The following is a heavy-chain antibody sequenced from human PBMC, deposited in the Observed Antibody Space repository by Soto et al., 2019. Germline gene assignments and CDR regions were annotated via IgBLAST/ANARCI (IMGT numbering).Heavy chain of an antibody. D-gene: IGHD1-26*01. CDR1: GGSISSGGYS. CDR2: IYHSGST. V-gene: IGHV4-30-2*01. J-gene: IGHJ5*02. CDR3: ARAPGYSGNWFDP. Sequence: QLQLQESGSGLVKPSQTLSLTCAVSGGSISSGGYSWSLIRQPPGKGLEWIGYIYHSGSTYYNPSLQSRVTISVDRSKNQFSLKLSSVTAADTAVYYCARAPGYSGNWFDPWGQGTLVTVSS.